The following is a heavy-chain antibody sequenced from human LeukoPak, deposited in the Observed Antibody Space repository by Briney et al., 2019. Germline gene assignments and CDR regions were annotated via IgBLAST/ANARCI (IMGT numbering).Heavy chain of an antibody. CDR3: ATERDSSWTFDS. V-gene: IGHV3-15*01. D-gene: IGHD6-13*01. Sequence: GGSLRLSCAASGFTFSNAWMSWVRQAPGEGLEWVGRIKSKTDGGTTDYAAPVKGRFTISRDDSKNTLYLQLNSLRAEDTAVYYCATERDSSWTFDSWGQGTLVTVSS. CDR2: IKSKTDGGTT. CDR1: GFTFSNAW. J-gene: IGHJ4*02.